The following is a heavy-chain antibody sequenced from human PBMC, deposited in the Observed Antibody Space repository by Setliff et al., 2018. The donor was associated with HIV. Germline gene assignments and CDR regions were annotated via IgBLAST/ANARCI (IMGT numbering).Heavy chain of an antibody. CDR2: IWYDGSYK. Sequence: GGSLRLSCAASGFTLSNYGMHWVRQAPGKGLEWVAVIWYDGSYKYYADSVKGRFTISRDNSKNTLYLQMNSLRAEDTAVYYCARDKDYYDYSGYYYIYYYMDVWGKGTTVTVSS. J-gene: IGHJ6*03. V-gene: IGHV3-33*01. D-gene: IGHD3-22*01. CDR3: ARDKDYYDYSGYYYIYYYMDV. CDR1: GFTLSNYG.